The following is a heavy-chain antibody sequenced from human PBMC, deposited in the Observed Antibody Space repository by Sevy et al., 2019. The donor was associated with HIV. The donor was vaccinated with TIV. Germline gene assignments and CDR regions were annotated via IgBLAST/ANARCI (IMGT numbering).Heavy chain of an antibody. Sequence: ASVKVSCKVSGYTLIEFSMHWVRQAPGKGLEWMGGFDPEDGETIYAQRFQGRVTMTEDTSTDTAYMELNSLRSEDTAGYYCATGLPGEYVDCSSCYSDYFAYWGQGTLVTVSS. CDR1: GYTLIEFS. J-gene: IGHJ4*02. V-gene: IGHV1-24*01. CDR2: FDPEDGET. CDR3: ATGLPGEYVDCSSCYSDYFAY. D-gene: IGHD2-15*01.